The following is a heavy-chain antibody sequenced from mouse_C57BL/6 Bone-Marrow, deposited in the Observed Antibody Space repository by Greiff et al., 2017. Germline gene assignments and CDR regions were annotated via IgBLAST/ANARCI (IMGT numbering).Heavy chain of an antibody. Sequence: VQLQQSGAELVRPGASVKLSCTASGFNIKDDYMHWVKQRPEQGLEWIGWIDPENGATEYASKFQGKATITADTSSNTAYLQLSSLTSEDTAVYYCTYYGSSSWFAYWGQGTLVTVSA. CDR1: GFNIKDDY. D-gene: IGHD1-1*01. V-gene: IGHV14-4*01. J-gene: IGHJ3*01. CDR2: IDPENGAT. CDR3: TYYGSSSWFAY.